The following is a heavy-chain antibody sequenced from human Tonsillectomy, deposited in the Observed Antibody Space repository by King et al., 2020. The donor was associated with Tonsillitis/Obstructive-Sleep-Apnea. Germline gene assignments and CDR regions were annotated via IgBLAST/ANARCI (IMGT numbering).Heavy chain of an antibody. CDR2: IRSKPYGGTT. J-gene: IGHJ4*02. CDR3: TRIGYEYVWGSYRFDS. V-gene: IGHV3-49*04. Sequence: VQLVESGGGLVQPGRSLRLSCTASGFIFGDYAMSWVRQAPGKGLEWVGFIRSKPYGGTTEYAASVRGRFSISRDDSKSIAYLQMNRLKTEDTAVYYFTRIGYEYVWGSYRFDSWGQGTLVSVSS. D-gene: IGHD3-16*02. CDR1: GFIFGDYA.